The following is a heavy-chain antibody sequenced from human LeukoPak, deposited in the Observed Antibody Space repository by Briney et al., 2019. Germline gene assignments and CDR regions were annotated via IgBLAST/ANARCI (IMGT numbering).Heavy chain of an antibody. CDR3: AVYDSSGYYYAFDY. J-gene: IGHJ4*02. Sequence: ASVKVSCKVSGYTLTELSMHWVRQAPGKGLEWMGGFDPEDGETIYAQKFQGRVTMTEDTSTDTAYMELSSLRSEDTAVYYCAVYDSSGYYYAFDYWGQGTLVTVSS. CDR1: GYTLTELS. D-gene: IGHD3-22*01. V-gene: IGHV1-24*01. CDR2: FDPEDGET.